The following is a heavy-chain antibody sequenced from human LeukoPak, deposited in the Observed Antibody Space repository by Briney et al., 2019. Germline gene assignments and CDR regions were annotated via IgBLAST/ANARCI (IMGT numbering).Heavy chain of an antibody. CDR2: INSDGSST. CDR3: ARTLGVPSAFDP. Sequence: PGGSLRLSCAVSGFTFRNFWMHWVRQPPGQGLLWVSRINSDGSSTTYADSMKGRFTISRDNTQNTLYLQMNSLRAEDTAVYYCARTLGVPSAFDPGGRGTLVTVSS. D-gene: IGHD2-2*01. V-gene: IGHV3-74*01. J-gene: IGHJ5*02. CDR1: GFTFRNFW.